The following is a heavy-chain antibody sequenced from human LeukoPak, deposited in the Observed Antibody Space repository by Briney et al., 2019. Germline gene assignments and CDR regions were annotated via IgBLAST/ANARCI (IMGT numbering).Heavy chain of an antibody. CDR2: ISWNSSSI. D-gene: IGHD6-6*01. Sequence: GGSLRLSCAASGFTFDDYAMHWVRQAPGKGLEWVSGISWNSSSIGYADSLKGRCTISRDNSKNTLYLQMNSLRAEDTAVYYCAKGLQLVPHWGQGTLVTVSS. CDR1: GFTFDDYA. V-gene: IGHV3-9*01. CDR3: AKGLQLVPH. J-gene: IGHJ4*02.